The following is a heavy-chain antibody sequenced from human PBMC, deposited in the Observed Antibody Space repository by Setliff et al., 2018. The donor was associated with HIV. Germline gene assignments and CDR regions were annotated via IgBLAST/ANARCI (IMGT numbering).Heavy chain of an antibody. V-gene: IGHV1-8*01. CDR2: MNPKSGNT. Sequence: ASVKVSCKASGYTFTNNDINWVRQGAGQGLEWMGWMNPKSGNTGYAERFQGRVTMTRNNSINTAYMELSSLRSEDTAVYYCATRSRWIQLSFDGIFDYWGQGTPVTVS. J-gene: IGHJ4*02. CDR3: ATRSRWIQLSFDGIFDY. D-gene: IGHD5-18*01. CDR1: GYTFTNND.